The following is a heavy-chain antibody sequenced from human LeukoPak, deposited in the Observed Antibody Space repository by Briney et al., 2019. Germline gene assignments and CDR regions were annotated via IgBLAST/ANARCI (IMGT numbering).Heavy chain of an antibody. V-gene: IGHV4-34*01. D-gene: IGHD4-17*01. CDR3: ARDPTTVTSLPYYFDD. J-gene: IGHJ4*02. CDR1: GVSFIGYH. Sequence: PSETLSLTCAVSGVSFIGYHWNWIRQLPGKGLEWIGEINHRGATNYNPSLKSRVTISVETSKNKFSLKLTSMTAAATAVYYCARDPTTVTSLPYYFDDWGQGTLVTVSS. CDR2: INHRGAT.